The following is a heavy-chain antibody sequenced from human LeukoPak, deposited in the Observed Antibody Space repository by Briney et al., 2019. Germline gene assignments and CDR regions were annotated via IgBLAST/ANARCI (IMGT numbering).Heavy chain of an antibody. CDR2: IYYSGST. CDR1: GGSISSGGYY. V-gene: IGHV4-31*03. D-gene: IGHD3-10*01. J-gene: IGHJ5*02. Sequence: KPSETLSLTCTVSGGSISSGGYYWSWIRQHPGKGLEWIGYIYYSGSTYYNPSLKSRVTISVDTSKNQFSLKLSSVTAADTAVYYCARLRYYGTNNWFDPWGQGTLVTVSS. CDR3: ARLRYYGTNNWFDP.